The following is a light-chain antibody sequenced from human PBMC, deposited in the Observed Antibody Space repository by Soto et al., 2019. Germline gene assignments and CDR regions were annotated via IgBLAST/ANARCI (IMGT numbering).Light chain of an antibody. Sequence: QSVLTQPPSASGTPGQRVTISCSGSSSNIGSNYVYWYQQLPGTAPKLLIYSNNQRPSGVPDRFSGSKSGTSASLAISGLRSEDEADCYCAAWDDSLSGWVFGGGTKLTVL. J-gene: IGLJ3*02. CDR2: SNN. CDR3: AAWDDSLSGWV. CDR1: SSNIGSNY. V-gene: IGLV1-47*02.